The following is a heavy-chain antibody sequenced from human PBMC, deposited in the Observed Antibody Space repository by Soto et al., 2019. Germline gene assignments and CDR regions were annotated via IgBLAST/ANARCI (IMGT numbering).Heavy chain of an antibody. CDR3: XXXXXXXSWLRQAYYFDY. J-gene: IGHJ4*02. CDR2: IIPIFGTA. CDR1: GGTFSSYA. V-gene: IGHV1-69*01. D-gene: IGHD5-12*01. Sequence: QVQLVQSGAEVKKPGSSVKVSCKASGGTFSSYAISWVRQAPGQGLEWMGGIIPIFGTANYAQKFQGRVTITADESTSTAYMELSSLRSEDTAVYYXXXXXXXXSWLRQAYYFDYWGQGTLV.